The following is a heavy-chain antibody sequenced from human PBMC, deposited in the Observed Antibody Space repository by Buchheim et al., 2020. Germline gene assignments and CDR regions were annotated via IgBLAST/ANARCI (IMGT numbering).Heavy chain of an antibody. CDR1: GFSFENFA. CDR2: ISSSGDYK. CDR3: AKDHLGRTVSDFDV. J-gene: IGHJ4*02. Sequence: EGHLVESGGGLVHRGGSVRLSCVASGFSFENFAMSWVRQAPGKGLEWVAAISSSGDYKYYGDSAKGRFTISRDGSKSTLYLQLSSLGVDDTAVYYCAKDHLGRTVSDFDVWGQGTL. V-gene: IGHV3-23*04. D-gene: IGHD3/OR15-3a*01.